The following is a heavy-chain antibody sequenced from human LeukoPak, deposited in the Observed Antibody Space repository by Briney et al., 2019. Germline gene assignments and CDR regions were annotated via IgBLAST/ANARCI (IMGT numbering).Heavy chain of an antibody. CDR1: GFTFSRYA. Sequence: QPGGSLRLSCAASGFTFSRYAISWVRQAPGKGLEWVSAISSSGGNSYYADSVKGRFTISRDNSKNTLYLQMNSLRAEDTAVYYCAKGSTVVAYYFDYWGQGTLVTVSS. CDR3: AKGSTVVAYYFDY. V-gene: IGHV3-23*01. D-gene: IGHD4-23*01. CDR2: ISSSGGNS. J-gene: IGHJ4*02.